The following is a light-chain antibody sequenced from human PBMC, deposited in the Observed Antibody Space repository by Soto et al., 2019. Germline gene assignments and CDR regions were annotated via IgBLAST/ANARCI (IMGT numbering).Light chain of an antibody. CDR2: GAS. J-gene: IGKJ1*01. CDR3: QQYGNSPRT. Sequence: EIVLTQSPGTLSLSPGEAATLSCRASQSVSSNYLAWYQQKRGQAPRLLIYGASSRATGIPDRFSGSGSGTDFNLTISRLESEDFAVYYCQQYGNSPRTFGQGTKVEIK. V-gene: IGKV3-20*01. CDR1: QSVSSNY.